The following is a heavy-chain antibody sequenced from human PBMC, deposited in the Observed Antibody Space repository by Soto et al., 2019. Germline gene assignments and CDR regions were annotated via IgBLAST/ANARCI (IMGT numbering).Heavy chain of an antibody. CDR2: IYHSGST. CDR3: ASMVRGGPYGMDV. D-gene: IGHD3-10*01. J-gene: IGHJ6*02. V-gene: IGHV4-30-2*01. Sequence: NPSETLSLTCAVSGGSISSGGYSWSWIRQPPGKGLEWIGYIYHSGSTYYNPSLKSRVTISVDRSKNQFSLKLSSVTAADTAVYYCASMVRGGPYGMDVWGQGTTVTVSS. CDR1: GGSISSGGYS.